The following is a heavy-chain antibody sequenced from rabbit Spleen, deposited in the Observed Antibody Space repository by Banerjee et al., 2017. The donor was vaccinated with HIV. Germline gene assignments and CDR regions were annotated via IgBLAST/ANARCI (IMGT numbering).Heavy chain of an antibody. J-gene: IGHJ4*01. CDR2: INIVTGKS. Sequence: QEQLVESGGGLVKPEGSLTLTCKASGVSFSDKDVMCWVRQAPGKGLEWIACINIVTGKSVYASWAKGRFTMSRTSSTTVTLQMTSLTAADTATYFCARDLVAVIGWNFNLWGPGTLVTV. CDR1: GVSFSDKDV. V-gene: IGHV1S45*01. CDR3: ARDLVAVIGWNFNL. D-gene: IGHD1-1*01.